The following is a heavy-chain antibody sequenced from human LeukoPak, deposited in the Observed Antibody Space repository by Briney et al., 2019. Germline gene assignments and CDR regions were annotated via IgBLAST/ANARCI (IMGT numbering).Heavy chain of an antibody. V-gene: IGHV3-23*01. CDR2: ISGSGGST. D-gene: IGHD3-10*01. CDR1: GFTFSSYV. J-gene: IGHJ4*02. Sequence: PGGSLRLSCAASGFTFSSYVMSWVRQAPGKGLEWVSAISGSGGSTYYADSVKGRFTISRDNSKNTLYLQMNSLRAEDTAVYYCAKDQGRSSRHYGSGSPFDYWGQGTLVTVSS. CDR3: AKDQGRSSRHYGSGSPFDY.